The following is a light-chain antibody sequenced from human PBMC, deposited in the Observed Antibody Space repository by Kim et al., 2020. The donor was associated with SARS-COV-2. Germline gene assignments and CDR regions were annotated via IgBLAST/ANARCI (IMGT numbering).Light chain of an antibody. J-gene: IGKJ5*01. CDR1: QSISSNY. Sequence: PGERATLSCGASQSISSNYLAWYQQKPGLAPRLLNYDASTRATGIPDRFSGSGSGTDFTLTISRLEPEDFAVYFCQQYGTSPMTFGQGTRLEIK. V-gene: IGKV3D-20*01. CDR2: DAS. CDR3: QQYGTSPMT.